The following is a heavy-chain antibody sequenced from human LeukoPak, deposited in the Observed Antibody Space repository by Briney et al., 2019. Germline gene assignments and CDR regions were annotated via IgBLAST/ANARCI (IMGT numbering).Heavy chain of an antibody. V-gene: IGHV3-74*01. Sequence: GGSLRLSCAASGFTFSSYWMHWVRQAPGKGLVWVSRINTDGSSTSYADSVKGRFTISRDNAKNTLYLQMNSLRAEDTAVYHCAMGSPDEPLDYWGQGTLVTVSS. CDR3: AMGSPDEPLDY. CDR1: GFTFSSYW. J-gene: IGHJ4*02. D-gene: IGHD1-26*01. CDR2: INTDGSST.